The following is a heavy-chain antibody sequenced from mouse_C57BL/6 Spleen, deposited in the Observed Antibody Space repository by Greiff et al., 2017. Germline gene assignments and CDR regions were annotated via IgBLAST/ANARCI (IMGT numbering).Heavy chain of an antibody. CDR3: ARGGYPEYYYAMDY. CDR1: GYAFSSSW. J-gene: IGHJ4*01. V-gene: IGHV1-82*01. D-gene: IGHD3-1*01. Sequence: VQLQQSGPELVKPGASVKISCKASGYAFSSSWMNWVKQRPGKGLEWIGRIYPGDGDTNYNGKFKGKATLTADKSSSTAYLQHSSRPSADYAVYYCARGGYPEYYYAMDYWGQGTSVTVSS. CDR2: IYPGDGDT.